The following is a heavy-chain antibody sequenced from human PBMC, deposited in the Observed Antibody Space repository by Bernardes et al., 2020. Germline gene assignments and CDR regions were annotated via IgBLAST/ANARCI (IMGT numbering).Heavy chain of an antibody. D-gene: IGHD1-26*01. V-gene: IGHV3-30-3*01. CDR3: ARGALVGATTWYFDL. J-gene: IGHJ2*01. Sequence: GGSLRLSCAASGFTFSSYAMHWVRQAPGKGLEWVAVISYDGSNKYYADSVKGRFTISRDNSKNTLYLQMNSLRAEDTAVYYCARGALVGATTWYFDLWGRGTLVTVSS. CDR1: GFTFSSYA. CDR2: ISYDGSNK.